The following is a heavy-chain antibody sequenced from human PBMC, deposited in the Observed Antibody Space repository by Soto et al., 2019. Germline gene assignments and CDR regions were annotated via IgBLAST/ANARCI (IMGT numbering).Heavy chain of an antibody. V-gene: IGHV1-8*01. CDR3: AKFSATSVYDISSAPDY. Sequence: ASVKVSCKASGYTFTSYDINWVRQATGQGLEWMGWMNPNSGNTGYAQKFQGRVTMTRNTSISTAYMELSSLRSEDTAVYYCAKFSATSVYDISSAPDYWGQGTLVTVS. D-gene: IGHD6-6*01. J-gene: IGHJ4*02. CDR1: GYTFTSYD. CDR2: MNPNSGNT.